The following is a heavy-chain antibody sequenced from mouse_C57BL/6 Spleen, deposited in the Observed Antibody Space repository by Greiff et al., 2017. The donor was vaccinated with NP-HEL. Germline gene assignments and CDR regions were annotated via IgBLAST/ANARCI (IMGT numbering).Heavy chain of an antibody. CDR1: GYSFTDYN. Sequence: EVQLVESGPELVKPGASVKISCKASGYSFTDYNMNWVKQSNGKSLEWIGVINPNYGTTSYNQKFKGKATLTVDQSSSTAYMQLNSLTSEDSAVYYCARRTTVEVHYYAMDYWGQGTSVTVSS. J-gene: IGHJ4*01. CDR3: ARRTTVEVHYYAMDY. V-gene: IGHV1-39*01. CDR2: INPNYGTT. D-gene: IGHD1-1*01.